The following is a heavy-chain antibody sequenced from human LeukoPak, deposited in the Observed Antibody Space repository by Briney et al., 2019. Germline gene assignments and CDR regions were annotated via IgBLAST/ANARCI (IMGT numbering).Heavy chain of an antibody. J-gene: IGHJ4*02. V-gene: IGHV1-18*01. CDR1: GYTFTGYV. CDR2: ISAFNGNT. CDR3: ARDCDRSGYYCY. Sequence: ASVKVSCKASGYTFTGYVISSVRQAPGHRLEWMAWISAFNGNTNYAQKLQGRVTMTTDTSRCTVYMELRSLSSDDTAVYCGARDCDRSGYYCYWGQGTLVTVSS. D-gene: IGHD3-22*01.